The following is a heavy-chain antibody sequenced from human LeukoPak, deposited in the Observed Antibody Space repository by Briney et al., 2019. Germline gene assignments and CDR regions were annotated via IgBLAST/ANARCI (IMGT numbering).Heavy chain of an antibody. V-gene: IGHV3-30*04. CDR2: ISYDGSNK. Sequence: GGSLRLSCAASGFTFSSYAMNWVRQAPGKGLEWVAIISYDGSNKYYADSVKGRFTISRDKSKNTLYLQMNSLRAEDTAVYYCARDINSVAFDMWGQGTVVTVSS. D-gene: IGHD1-1*01. J-gene: IGHJ3*02. CDR1: GFTFSSYA. CDR3: ARDINSVAFDM.